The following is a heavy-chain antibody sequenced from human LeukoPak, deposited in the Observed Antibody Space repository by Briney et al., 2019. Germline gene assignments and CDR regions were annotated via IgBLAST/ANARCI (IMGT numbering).Heavy chain of an antibody. CDR3: TTAPPAWIQLWTVDY. V-gene: IGHV3-21*01. Sequence: GGSLRLSCAASGFTFSSYSMNWVRQAPGKGLEWVSSISSSSSYIYYADSVKGRFTISRDNAKNSLYLQMNSLRAEDTAVYYCTTAPPAWIQLWTVDYWGQGTLVTVSS. CDR1: GFTFSSYS. J-gene: IGHJ4*02. D-gene: IGHD5-18*01. CDR2: ISSSSSYI.